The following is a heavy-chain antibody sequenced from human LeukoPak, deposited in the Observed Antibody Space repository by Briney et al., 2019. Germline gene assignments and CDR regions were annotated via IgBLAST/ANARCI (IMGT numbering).Heavy chain of an antibody. CDR3: AREYSGSYYLHFDY. J-gene: IGHJ4*02. CDR2: ISSSRSYI. V-gene: IGHV3-21*01. CDR1: GFTLSSYS. D-gene: IGHD1-26*01. Sequence: PGGSLRLSCAASGFTLSSYSMNWVRQAPGKGLEWVSSISSSRSYIYYADLVKGRFTISRDNAKNSLYLQMNSMRAEDTAVYYCAREYSGSYYLHFDYWGQGTLVTVSS.